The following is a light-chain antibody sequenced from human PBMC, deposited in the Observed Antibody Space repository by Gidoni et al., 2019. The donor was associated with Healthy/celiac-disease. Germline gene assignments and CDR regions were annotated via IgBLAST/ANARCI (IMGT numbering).Light chain of an antibody. Sequence: DIQLTQSPSFLSASVGDRVTITCRASQGISSYLAWYQQKPGKAPKLLIYVTSTLQGGVPSRFSGSGSGTEFTLTISSLQPEDFATYSCQQLSSSPLTFGPGTKVDIK. V-gene: IGKV1-9*01. J-gene: IGKJ3*01. CDR1: QGISSY. CDR2: VTS. CDR3: QQLSSSPLT.